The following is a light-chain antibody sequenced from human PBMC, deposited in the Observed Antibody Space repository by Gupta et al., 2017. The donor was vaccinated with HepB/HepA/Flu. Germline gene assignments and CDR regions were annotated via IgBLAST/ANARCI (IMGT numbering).Light chain of an antibody. CDR3: CSYAGSSTFVV. CDR2: EVS. J-gene: IGLJ2*01. V-gene: IGLV2-23*02. CDR1: SSDVGSYNL. Sequence: QSALTQPASASGSPGQSITIACTGTSSDVGSYNLVSWYQQHPGKAPKLMIYEVSKRPSGVSNRFSGSKSGNTASLTISGLQAEDAADYYCCSYAGSSTFVVFGGGTKLTVL.